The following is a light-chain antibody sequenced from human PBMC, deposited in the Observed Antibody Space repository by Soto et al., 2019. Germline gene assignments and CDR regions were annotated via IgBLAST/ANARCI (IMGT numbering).Light chain of an antibody. CDR1: QDISNY. J-gene: IGKJ3*01. V-gene: IGKV1-33*01. Sequence: DIQMTQSPSSLSASVGDRVTITCQASQDISNYLNWYQQKPGKPPKLLIYDASNLETGVPSRFSGSGSGTDFTFTISSLQAEDIATYYCQQYDNLPLTFGPGTKVDIK. CDR2: DAS. CDR3: QQYDNLPLT.